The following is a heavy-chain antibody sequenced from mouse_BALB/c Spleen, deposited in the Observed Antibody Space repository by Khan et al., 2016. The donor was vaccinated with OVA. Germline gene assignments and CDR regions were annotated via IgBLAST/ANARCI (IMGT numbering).Heavy chain of an antibody. Sequence: QVQLQQPGAELVRPGTSVKMSCKAAGYTFTKYWIGWVKQRPGHGLEWIGDIYPGNGNTNYNEKFKGKATLTAETSSSTAYMHLNSLTSEDSAIYYCARPYYYGSTYDTMDAWGQGTSVTVSS. D-gene: IGHD1-1*01. J-gene: IGHJ4*01. CDR3: ARPYYYGSTYDTMDA. CDR1: GYTFTKYW. CDR2: IYPGNGNT. V-gene: IGHV1-63*02.